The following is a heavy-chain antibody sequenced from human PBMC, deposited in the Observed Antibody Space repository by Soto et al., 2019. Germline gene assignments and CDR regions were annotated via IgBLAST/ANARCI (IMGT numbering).Heavy chain of an antibody. D-gene: IGHD3-22*01. CDR3: ARGDRYYYDSSGSSY. V-gene: IGHV1-18*01. CDR2: ISAYNGNT. Sequence: ASVKVSCKASGYTFTSYGISWVRQAPGQGLEWMGWISAYNGNTNYAQKLQGRVTMTTDTSTNTAYMELRSLRSDDTAVYYCARGDRYYYDSSGSSYWGQGTLVTVSS. CDR1: GYTFTSYG. J-gene: IGHJ4*02.